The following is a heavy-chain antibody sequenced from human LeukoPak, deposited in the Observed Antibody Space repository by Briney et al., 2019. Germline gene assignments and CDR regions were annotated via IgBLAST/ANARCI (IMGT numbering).Heavy chain of an antibody. V-gene: IGHV3-23*01. D-gene: IGHD2-21*02. CDR1: GFTFSSYG. Sequence: GGSLRLSCAASGFTFSSYGMHWVRQAPGKGLEWVAALSGSGGRTYYADSVKGRFTISRDNSKNTVYLQMSSLRAEDTAIYYCAKSLGIVVVTANFDYWGQGTLVSVSS. CDR3: AKSLGIVVVTANFDY. CDR2: LSGSGGRT. J-gene: IGHJ4*02.